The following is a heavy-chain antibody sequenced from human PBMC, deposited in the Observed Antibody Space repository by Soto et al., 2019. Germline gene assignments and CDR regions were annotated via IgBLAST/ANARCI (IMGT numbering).Heavy chain of an antibody. V-gene: IGHV3-23*01. CDR2: ISDDGGTT. CDR1: EFTFSSYA. Sequence: EVQLLESGGGLVQPGGSLRLSCAASEFTFSSYAMSWVRQAPGKGLEWVSHISDDGGTTYYADSVKGRFTISRDNSKSTLFLHMNSLRADVKAVYYCVTRRDVQWLPVQDWGQGTLGTVSS. CDR3: VTRRDVQWLPVQD. J-gene: IGHJ1*01. D-gene: IGHD5-12*01.